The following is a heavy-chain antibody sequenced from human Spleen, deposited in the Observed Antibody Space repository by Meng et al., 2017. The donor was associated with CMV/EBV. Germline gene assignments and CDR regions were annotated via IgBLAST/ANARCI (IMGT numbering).Heavy chain of an antibody. D-gene: IGHD2-8*01. CDR3: AKSLMVYALGFDY. V-gene: IGHV3-30*18. CDR2: ISFDADSK. CDR1: GFTFSSYW. Sequence: GESLKISCAASGFTFSSYWMHWVRQAPGKGLEWVAVISFDADSKYYADSVKGRFTISRDNSKNTLYLQMNSLRAEDTAVYYCAKSLMVYALGFDYWGQGTLVTVSS. J-gene: IGHJ4*02.